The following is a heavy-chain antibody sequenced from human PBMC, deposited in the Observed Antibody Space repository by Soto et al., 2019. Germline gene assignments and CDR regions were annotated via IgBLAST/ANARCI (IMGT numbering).Heavy chain of an antibody. CDR3: ARGGHIVVVPAAITDYYYGMEV. D-gene: IGHD2-2*01. Sequence: QVQLVESGGGVVQPGRSLRLSCAASGFTFSSYAMHWVRQAPGKGLEWVAVISYDGSNKYYADSVKGRFTISRDNSKNKLYLQMNSLRAEDTAVYYCARGGHIVVVPAAITDYYYGMEVWGNGTTVTVSS. CDR1: GFTFSSYA. V-gene: IGHV3-30-3*01. J-gene: IGHJ6*04. CDR2: ISYDGSNK.